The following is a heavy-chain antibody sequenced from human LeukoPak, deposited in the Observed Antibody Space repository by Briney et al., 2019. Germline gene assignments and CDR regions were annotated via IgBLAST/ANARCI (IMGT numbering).Heavy chain of an antibody. J-gene: IGHJ4*02. D-gene: IGHD2-21*02. CDR2: IWYDGSSK. V-gene: IGHV3-33*01. CDR3: AREVCGGDCPFDY. Sequence: PGRSLRLSCAASGFSFSSYGMHWVRQAPGKGLKWVAVIWYDGSSKYYADSVKGRSTISRDNSKNTLYLQMNSLRAEDTAVYYCAREVCGGDCPFDYWGQGTLVTVSS. CDR1: GFSFSSYG.